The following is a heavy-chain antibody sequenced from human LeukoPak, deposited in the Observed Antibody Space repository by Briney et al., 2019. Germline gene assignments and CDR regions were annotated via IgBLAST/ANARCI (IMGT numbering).Heavy chain of an antibody. CDR2: IRFDGTSE. CDR1: GFTLSNFG. V-gene: IGHV3-30*02. Sequence: PGGSLRLSCAASGFTLSNFGMHWVRQAPGKGLEWVAFIRFDGTSEFYADSVKARFTISRDNSKNTLYLQMNSLRAEDTAVYYCAKASSRMYYYDSSGYYYFDYWGQGTLVTVSS. J-gene: IGHJ4*02. CDR3: AKASSRMYYYDSSGYYYFDY. D-gene: IGHD3-22*01.